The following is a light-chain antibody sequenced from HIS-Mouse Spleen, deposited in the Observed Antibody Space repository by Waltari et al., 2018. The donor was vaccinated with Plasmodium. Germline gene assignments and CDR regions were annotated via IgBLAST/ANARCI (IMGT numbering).Light chain of an antibody. Sequence: DIQMTQSPSTLSASAGDRVTITCRASKSISSRLAWYQQKPGKAPKLLLYKASSLESGVPSRFSGSGSGTEFTLTISSLQPDDFATYYCQQYNSYSWTFGQGTKVEIK. CDR1: KSISSR. CDR3: QQYNSYSWT. CDR2: KAS. J-gene: IGKJ1*01. V-gene: IGKV1-5*03.